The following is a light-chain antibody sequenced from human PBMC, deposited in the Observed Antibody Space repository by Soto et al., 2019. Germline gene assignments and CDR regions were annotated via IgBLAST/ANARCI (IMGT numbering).Light chain of an antibody. J-gene: IGLJ3*02. CDR2: STI. Sequence: QAVVTQEPSFSVSPGGTVTLTCALSSGSVSTSYFPSWYQQTPGQAPRTLIYSTITRSSGVPDRFSGSILGNKAALTITGAQADDESDYYCVLYIGSSWVFGGGTKLTVL. V-gene: IGLV8-61*01. CDR1: SGSVSTSYF. CDR3: VLYIGSSWV.